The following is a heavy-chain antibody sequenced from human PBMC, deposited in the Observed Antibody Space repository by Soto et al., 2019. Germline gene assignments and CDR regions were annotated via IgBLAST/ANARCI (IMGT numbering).Heavy chain of an antibody. D-gene: IGHD3-3*01. V-gene: IGHV1-8*01. CDR2: MNPNSGNT. CDR1: GYTFTIYD. CDR3: ARGITIFGVVIRSYYMDV. J-gene: IGHJ6*03. Sequence: ASVKVSCKASGYTFTIYDINWVRQATGQGLEWMGWMNPNSGNTGYAQKFQGRVTMTRNTSISTAYMELSSLRSEDTAVYYCARGITIFGVVIRSYYMDVWGKGTTVTVSS.